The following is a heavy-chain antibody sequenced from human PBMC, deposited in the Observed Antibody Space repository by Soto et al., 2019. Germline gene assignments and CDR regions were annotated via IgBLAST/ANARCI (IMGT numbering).Heavy chain of an antibody. CDR1: VYTFTRYA. Sequence: ASLHVSCEACVYTFTRYAVICVRAAPRQRREWMGWMNPNSGNTGYAQKFQGRVTMTRNTSISTAYMELSSLRSEDTAVYYCARFGPTVTGPFYYYYGMDVWGQGTTVTGSS. J-gene: IGHJ6*02. CDR2: MNPNSGNT. D-gene: IGHD4-4*01. CDR3: ARFGPTVTGPFYYYYGMDV. V-gene: IGHV1-8*01.